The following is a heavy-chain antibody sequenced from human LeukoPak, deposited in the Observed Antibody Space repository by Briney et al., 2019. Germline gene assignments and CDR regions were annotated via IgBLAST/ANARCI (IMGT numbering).Heavy chain of an antibody. D-gene: IGHD4-17*01. CDR1: VFTFSSYG. Sequence: GGSLSLSCAGSVFTFSSYGMSWVRQAPGKGLEWVSCIRGSGTSTYYADSVKGRFTISRDNSKNTLYLQMNSLRAEDTAVYYCAKGGHGDPNHQFDYWGQGTLVTVSS. CDR3: AKGGHGDPNHQFDY. CDR2: IRGSGTST. J-gene: IGHJ4*02. V-gene: IGHV3-23*01.